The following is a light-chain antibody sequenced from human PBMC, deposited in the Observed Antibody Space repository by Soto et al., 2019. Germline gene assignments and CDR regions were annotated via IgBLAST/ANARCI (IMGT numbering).Light chain of an antibody. Sequence: QSALTQPASVSGSPGQSITISCTGTSSDVGGFNYVSWYQQHPGKAPRLIIYDVSNRPSGVSLRFSASKSGNTASLTISGLQAEDEADYYCSSYTTNSTRIFGGGTKLTVL. CDR3: SSYTTNSTRI. CDR2: DVS. V-gene: IGLV2-14*03. CDR1: SSDVGGFNY. J-gene: IGLJ2*01.